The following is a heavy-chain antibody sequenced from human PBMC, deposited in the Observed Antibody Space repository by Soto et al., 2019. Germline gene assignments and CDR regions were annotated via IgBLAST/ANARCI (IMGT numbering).Heavy chain of an antibody. CDR3: AKDHLPTTITTPWFDP. Sequence: QVQLVGSGGGVVQPGRSLRLSCGASGFSFSSHGMHWVRQAPGKGLEWLAVISYDGNNKYYADSVKGRFSISRDNYKNTLYLQMNSLRAEDTAVYYCAKDHLPTTITTPWFDPWGQGTLVTVSS. D-gene: IGHD4-17*01. J-gene: IGHJ5*02. CDR1: GFSFSSHG. CDR2: ISYDGNNK. V-gene: IGHV3-30*18.